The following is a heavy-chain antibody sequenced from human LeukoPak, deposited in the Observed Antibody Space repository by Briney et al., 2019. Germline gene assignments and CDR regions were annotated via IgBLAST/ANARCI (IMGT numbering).Heavy chain of an antibody. J-gene: IGHJ6*03. D-gene: IGHD1-1*01. CDR3: ARTGNYYYYMDV. CDR1: GGSISSSSYY. CDR2: IYYSGST. Sequence: SETLSLTCTVSGGSISSSSYYWGWIRQPPGKGLEWIGSIYYSGSTNYNPSLKSRVTISVDTSKNQFSLKLSSVTAADTAVYYCARTGNYYYYMDVWGKGTTVTVSS. V-gene: IGHV4-39*07.